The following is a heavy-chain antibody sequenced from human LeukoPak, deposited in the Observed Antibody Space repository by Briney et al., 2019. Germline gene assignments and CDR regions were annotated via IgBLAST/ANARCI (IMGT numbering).Heavy chain of an antibody. CDR3: ARDVGGYYDILTGYSGNWFDP. J-gene: IGHJ5*02. Sequence: GGSLRLSCAASGFTFNSYWMSWVRQAPGKGLEWVANIKQDGSEKYYVDSVKGRFTISRDNAKNSLYLQMNSLRAEDTAVYYCARDVGGYYDILTGYSGNWFDPWGQGTLVTVSS. CDR1: GFTFNSYW. CDR2: IKQDGSEK. V-gene: IGHV3-7*01. D-gene: IGHD3-9*01.